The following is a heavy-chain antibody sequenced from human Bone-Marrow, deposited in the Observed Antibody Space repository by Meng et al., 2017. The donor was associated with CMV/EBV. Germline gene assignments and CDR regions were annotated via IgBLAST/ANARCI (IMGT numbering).Heavy chain of an antibody. Sequence: GESLKISCAASGFTFSSYAMSWVRQAPGKGLEWVSAISGSGGSTYYADSVKGRFTISRDNSKNTLYLQMNSLRAEDTAVYYCAKYNDFWSGYYTDAFDIWGQGTMVTVSS. CDR1: GFTFSSYA. D-gene: IGHD3-3*01. CDR3: AKYNDFWSGYYTDAFDI. V-gene: IGHV3-23*01. CDR2: ISGSGGST. J-gene: IGHJ3*02.